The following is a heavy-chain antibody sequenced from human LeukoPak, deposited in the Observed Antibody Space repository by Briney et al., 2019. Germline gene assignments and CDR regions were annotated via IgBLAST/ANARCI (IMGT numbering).Heavy chain of an antibody. J-gene: IGHJ4*02. V-gene: IGHV3-11*01. CDR1: GFTFSDYY. D-gene: IGHD3-22*01. CDR3: ARASIETYYYDSSGYVDY. Sequence: GGSLRLSCAASGFTFSDYYMSWIRQAPGKGLEWVSYISSSGSTIYYADSVKGRFTISRDNAKNSLYLQMNSLRAEDTAVYYCARASIETYYYDSSGYVDYWGQGTLVTVSS. CDR2: ISSSGSTI.